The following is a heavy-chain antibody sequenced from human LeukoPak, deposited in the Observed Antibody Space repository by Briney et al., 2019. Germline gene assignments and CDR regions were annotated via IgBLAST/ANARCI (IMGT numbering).Heavy chain of an antibody. CDR2: ITWNGDAT. D-gene: IGHD6-6*01. V-gene: IGHV3-43D*04. CDR1: GFAFEDYA. CDR3: AKDRGIAAPDYYFDY. J-gene: IGHJ4*02. Sequence: PGGSLRLSCAASGFAFEDYAMYRVRQAPGKGLEWVSLITWNGDATYYADSVKGRFTISRDTSKKSLYLQMNSLRAEDTAFYYCAKDRGIAAPDYYFDYWGQGTLVTVSS.